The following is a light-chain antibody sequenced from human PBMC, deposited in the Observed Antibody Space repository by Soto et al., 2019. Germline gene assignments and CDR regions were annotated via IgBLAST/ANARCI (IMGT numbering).Light chain of an antibody. Sequence: DIVLTQSPGTLSLSPGERATLSCRASQIISSNYLGWYQQRPGQAPRLLIYGASTRATGIPDRFSGSGSGTDFTLTISRLEPEDFAVYYCQQYAGSPRTFGQGTTVEVK. CDR3: QQYAGSPRT. J-gene: IGKJ1*01. CDR1: QIISSNY. CDR2: GAS. V-gene: IGKV3-20*01.